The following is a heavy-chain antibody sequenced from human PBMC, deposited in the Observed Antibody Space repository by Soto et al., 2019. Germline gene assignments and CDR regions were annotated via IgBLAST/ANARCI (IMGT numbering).Heavy chain of an antibody. Sequence: TLSLTCTVASACISSGDYYWSWIRQPPGKGLEWIGYIYYSGSTYSNPSLKSRVTISVDTSKNQFFLKLSSVTAADTAVYYCARLNDYGDYAGDYWGQGTLVTVSS. CDR3: ARLNDYGDYAGDY. CDR1: SACISSGDYY. D-gene: IGHD4-17*01. V-gene: IGHV4-30-4*01. J-gene: IGHJ4*02. CDR2: IYYSGST.